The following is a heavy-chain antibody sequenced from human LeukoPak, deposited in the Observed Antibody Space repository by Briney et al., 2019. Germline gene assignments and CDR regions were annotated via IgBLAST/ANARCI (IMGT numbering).Heavy chain of an antibody. CDR2: IIPIFGTA. CDR3: ATVALLRGSSGYYYYFDY. V-gene: IGHV1-69*05. CDR1: GGTFSSYA. J-gene: IGHJ4*02. D-gene: IGHD3-22*01. Sequence: SVKVSCKASGGTFSSYAISWVRQAPGQGLEWMGGIIPIFGTANYAQKFQGRVTITTDESTSTAYMELSSLRSEDTAVYYCATVALLRGSSGYYYYFDYWGQGTLVTVSS.